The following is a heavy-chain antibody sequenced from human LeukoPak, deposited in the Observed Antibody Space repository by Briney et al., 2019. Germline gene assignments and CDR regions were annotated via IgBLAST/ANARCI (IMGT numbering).Heavy chain of an antibody. J-gene: IGHJ4*02. Sequence: ASVKVSCKASGYTLTSYDINWVREATGQGLEWMGRMNPNSGYTAYAQRFQGRVTMTEDTSSDTVYMELSSLRSDDTAVYYCATAGIMAYFDYWGQGTLVTVSS. CDR2: MNPNSGYT. V-gene: IGHV1-8*01. CDR1: GYTLTSYD. D-gene: IGHD5-24*01. CDR3: ATAGIMAYFDY.